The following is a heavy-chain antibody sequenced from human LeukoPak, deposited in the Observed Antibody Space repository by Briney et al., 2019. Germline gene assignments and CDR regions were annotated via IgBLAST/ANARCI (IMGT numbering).Heavy chain of an antibody. D-gene: IGHD5-18*01. J-gene: IGHJ4*02. CDR1: GFTFSSYS. CDR2: ISSSSSYI. Sequence: GGSLRLSCAASGFTFSSYSMNWVRQAPGKGLEWVSSISSSSSYIYYADSVKGRFTISRDNAKNSLYLQMNSLRAEDTAVYYCARDGAYGYSSQQFDYWGQGTLVTVSS. V-gene: IGHV3-21*01. CDR3: ARDGAYGYSSQQFDY.